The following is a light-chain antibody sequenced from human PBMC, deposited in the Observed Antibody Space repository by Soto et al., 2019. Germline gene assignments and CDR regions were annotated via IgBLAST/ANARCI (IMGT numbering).Light chain of an antibody. CDR2: GAS. Sequence: EIVLTQSPGTLSLSPGERATLSCRASQSVSNNYLAWYQQKPGQAPRLLIYGASSRPTGIPDRFSGSGSGTDFTLTISRLEPEDFAVYYCQQYGSSSTFGQGTRREIK. CDR1: QSVSNNY. J-gene: IGKJ5*01. V-gene: IGKV3-20*01. CDR3: QQYGSSST.